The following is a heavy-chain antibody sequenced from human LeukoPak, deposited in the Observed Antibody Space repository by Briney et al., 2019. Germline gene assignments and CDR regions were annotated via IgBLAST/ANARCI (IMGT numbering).Heavy chain of an antibody. Sequence: PGGALRLSCAASVFTISNHLMHWVRQAPGKGRVWVSRINSVGRRTNYAHSVKGRFTISRENAQNTLYLQMNSLRPGDTACYYGAREVEVVPATMGAYYYYYMDVWGKGTTVTVSS. J-gene: IGHJ6*03. CDR2: INSVGRRT. CDR3: AREVEVVPATMGAYYYYYMDV. CDR1: VFTISNHL. D-gene: IGHD2-2*01. V-gene: IGHV3-74*01.